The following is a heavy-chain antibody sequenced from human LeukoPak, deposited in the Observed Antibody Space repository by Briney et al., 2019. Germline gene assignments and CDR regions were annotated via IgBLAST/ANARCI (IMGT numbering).Heavy chain of an antibody. D-gene: IGHD3-3*01. Sequence: GASVKVSCKASGYTFTSYGISWVRQAPGQGLEWMGWITPYNGNTNYAQKLQGRVTMTTDTSTSTAYMVLRSLRSDDTAVYYCARAVPPNLEWFYYWGQGTLVTVSS. CDR3: ARAVPPNLEWFYY. CDR2: ITPYNGNT. CDR1: GYTFTSYG. J-gene: IGHJ4*02. V-gene: IGHV1-18*01.